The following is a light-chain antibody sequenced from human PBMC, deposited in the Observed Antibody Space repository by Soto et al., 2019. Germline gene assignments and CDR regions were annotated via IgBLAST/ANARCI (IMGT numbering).Light chain of an antibody. J-gene: IGKJ5*01. CDR2: GAS. CDR1: ESVSSN. CDR3: QQYGSSLIT. Sequence: VMTQSPDTLSVSPGERGTLSCRASESVSSNVAWYQQRPGQAPRLLIYGASTRATDTPVRFRGSGSGTEFTLTINRLEPEDFAVYYCQQYGSSLITFGQGTRLEI. V-gene: IGKV3-15*01.